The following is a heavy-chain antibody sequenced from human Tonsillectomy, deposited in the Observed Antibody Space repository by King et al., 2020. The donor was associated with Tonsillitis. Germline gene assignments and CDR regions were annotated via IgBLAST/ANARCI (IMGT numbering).Heavy chain of an antibody. CDR1: GFIFSSYG. CDR2: ISYDGSNK. Sequence: QVQLVESGGGEVQPGRSVRLSCAASGFIFSSYGMHWVRQAPGKGLEWVAVISYDGSNKYYGESVKGRFTISRDNSKTTLYLQMNSLRAEDTAVYYCAKDYGGNRYAFDIWGQGTMVTVSS. CDR3: AKDYGGNRYAFDI. V-gene: IGHV3-30*18. D-gene: IGHD4-23*01. J-gene: IGHJ3*02.